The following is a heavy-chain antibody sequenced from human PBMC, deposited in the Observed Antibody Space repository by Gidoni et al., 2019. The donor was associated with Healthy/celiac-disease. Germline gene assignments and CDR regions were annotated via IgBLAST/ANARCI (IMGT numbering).Heavy chain of an antibody. CDR3: ARGSITIFGVVTDYYDYGMDV. CDR1: GFTFSSYS. CDR2: ISSSSSYI. V-gene: IGHV3-21*01. J-gene: IGHJ6*02. D-gene: IGHD3-3*01. Sequence: EVQLVESGGGLVKPGGSLRLSCAASGFTFSSYSMNWVRQAPGKGLEWVSSISSSSSYIYYADSVKGRFTISRDNAKNSLYLQMNSLRAEDTAVYYCARGSITIFGVVTDYYDYGMDVWGQGTTVTVSS.